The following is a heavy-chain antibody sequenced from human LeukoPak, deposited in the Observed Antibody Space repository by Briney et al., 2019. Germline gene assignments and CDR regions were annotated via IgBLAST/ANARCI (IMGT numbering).Heavy chain of an antibody. CDR2: VYYSGST. CDR3: ARHGGVSGTYFPPHHYGMDV. Sequence: SETLFLTCTVSGASISGYYWSWIRQPPGKGLEWIGFVYYSGSTNYSPSLKSRATISIDTSKNQFSLRLSSVTAADTAVYYCARHGGVSGTYFPPHHYGMDVWGQGTTVTVSS. D-gene: IGHD3-16*01. CDR1: GASISGYY. J-gene: IGHJ6*02. V-gene: IGHV4-59*08.